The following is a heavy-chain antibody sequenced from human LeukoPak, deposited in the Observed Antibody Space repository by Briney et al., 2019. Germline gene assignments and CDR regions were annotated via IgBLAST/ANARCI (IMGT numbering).Heavy chain of an antibody. J-gene: IGHJ6*04. Sequence: GGSLRLSCAASGFTFSDYTMSWVRQAPGKGLEWVSSISPSSSYIYYADSVKGRFTISRDNAKNSLYLQMNSLRAEDTAVYYCAELGITMIGGVWGKGTTVTISS. CDR2: ISPSSSYI. V-gene: IGHV3-21*01. D-gene: IGHD3-10*02. CDR3: AELGITMIGGV. CDR1: GFTFSDYT.